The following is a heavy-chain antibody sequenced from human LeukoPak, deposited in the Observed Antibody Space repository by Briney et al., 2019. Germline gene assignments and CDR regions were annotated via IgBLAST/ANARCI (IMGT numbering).Heavy chain of an antibody. D-gene: IGHD6-19*01. Sequence: PSETLSLTSTLSGASLSSGNDCCSWIRQPAGKGLEWIGRVYTGGTTTSNPSLKGRVTLSVDTSKNQFSLRLTSVTAGDTAVYYCAKRPRDWYSRFDYWGQGTLVTVSS. CDR2: VYTGGTT. J-gene: IGHJ4*02. V-gene: IGHV4-61*02. CDR3: AKRPRDWYSRFDY. CDR1: GASLSSGNDC.